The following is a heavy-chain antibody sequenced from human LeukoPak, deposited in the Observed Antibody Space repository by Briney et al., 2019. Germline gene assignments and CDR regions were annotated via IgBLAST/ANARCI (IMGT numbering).Heavy chain of an antibody. J-gene: IGHJ4*02. V-gene: IGHV3-48*04. CDR3: ARGGTLTTTLLDY. Sequence: GGSLRLSCAASGFTFSSYSMNWVRQAPGKGLEWVSYISSRGSTIYYADSVKGRFTISRDNAKNSLYLQMNSLRAEDTAVYYCARGGTLTTTLLDYWGQGTLVTVSS. CDR1: GFTFSSYS. D-gene: IGHD4-17*01. CDR2: ISSRGSTI.